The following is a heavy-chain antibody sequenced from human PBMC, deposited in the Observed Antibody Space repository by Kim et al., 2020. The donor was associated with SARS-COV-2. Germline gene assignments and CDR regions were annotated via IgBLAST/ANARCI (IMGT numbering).Heavy chain of an antibody. Sequence: GTTDDAAPVKGRFTISRDDSKNTLYLQMNSLKTEDTAVYYCWSNSLRDYWGQGTLVTVSS. D-gene: IGHD4-4*01. J-gene: IGHJ4*02. CDR3: WSNSLRDY. CDR2: GTT. V-gene: IGHV3-15*01.